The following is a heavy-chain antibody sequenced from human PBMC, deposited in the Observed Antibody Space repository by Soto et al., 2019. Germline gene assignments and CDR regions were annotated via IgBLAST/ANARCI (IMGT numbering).Heavy chain of an antibody. J-gene: IGHJ4*02. Sequence: TLSLTCAVYGGSLTDNHWSWIRQTPGKGLEWIGEIHHSGFTNYNPSLKSRVTISVDTSNNQFSLKLSSVTAADTAVYFCAKGGRLRSPFGFWGQGTPVTVSS. V-gene: IGHV4-34*01. CDR2: IHHSGFT. D-gene: IGHD4-17*01. CDR3: AKGGRLRSPFGF. CDR1: GGSLTDNH.